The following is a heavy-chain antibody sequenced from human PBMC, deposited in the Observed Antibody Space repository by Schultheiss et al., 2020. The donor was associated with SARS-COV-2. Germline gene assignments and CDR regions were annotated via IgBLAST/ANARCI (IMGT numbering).Heavy chain of an antibody. CDR3: ARDQFAGIVPGGYGMDV. J-gene: IGHJ6*02. CDR1: GFTFSSCA. CDR2: IYSGGST. D-gene: IGHD1-26*01. Sequence: GGSLRLSCAASGFTFSSCAMSWVRQAPGKGLEWVSVIYSGGSTYYADSVKGRFTISRDNSKNTLYLQMNSLRAEDTAVYYCARDQFAGIVPGGYGMDVWGQGTTVTVSS. V-gene: IGHV3-53*01.